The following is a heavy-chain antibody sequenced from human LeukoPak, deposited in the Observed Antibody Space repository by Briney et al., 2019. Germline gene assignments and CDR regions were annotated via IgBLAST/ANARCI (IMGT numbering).Heavy chain of an antibody. Sequence: ASVKVSCKASGGTFSSYAISWVRQAPGQGLEWMGGIIPIFGTANYAQKFQGRVTITADESTSTAYMELSSLRSEDTAVYHCARDIKGYSYGYGGDYWGQGTLVTVSS. CDR3: ARDIKGYSYGYGGDY. D-gene: IGHD5-18*01. CDR1: GGTFSSYA. V-gene: IGHV1-69*13. J-gene: IGHJ4*02. CDR2: IIPIFGTA.